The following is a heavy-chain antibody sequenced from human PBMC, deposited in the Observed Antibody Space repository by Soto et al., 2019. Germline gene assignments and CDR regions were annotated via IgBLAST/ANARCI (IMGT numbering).Heavy chain of an antibody. CDR3: AKGGYYSLFDI. V-gene: IGHV3-23*01. CDR1: GFPFSSYA. Sequence: EMQLLESGGGLVQPGGSLRLSCVASGFPFSSYAMSWVRQTPGKGLEWVSGISGSGGRTYYAASVKGRFTISRDNSNNTLSLQMQILRVEDTAVYFCAKGGYYSLFDIWGQGTMVTVSA. D-gene: IGHD3-16*01. CDR2: ISGSGGRT. J-gene: IGHJ3*02.